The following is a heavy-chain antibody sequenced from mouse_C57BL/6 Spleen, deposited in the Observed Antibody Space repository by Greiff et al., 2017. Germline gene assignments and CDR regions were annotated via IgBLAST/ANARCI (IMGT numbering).Heavy chain of an antibody. J-gene: IGHJ2*01. Sequence: QVQLQQPGTELVKPGASVKLSCKASGYTFTSSWMHWVKQRPGQCLEWIGNINPSNGDTNYNEKFKSKATLTLDKSSSQANMQIRSLTAEDSAVYYCARAYCAAHYGDYWGQGTTLTVSS. CDR2: INPSNGDT. D-gene: IGHD1-2*01. CDR1: GYTFTSSW. V-gene: IGHV1-53*01. CDR3: ARAYCAAHYGDY.